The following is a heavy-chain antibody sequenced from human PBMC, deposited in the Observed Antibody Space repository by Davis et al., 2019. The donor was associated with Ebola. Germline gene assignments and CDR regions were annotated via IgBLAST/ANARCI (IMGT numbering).Heavy chain of an antibody. Sequence: MPSETLSLTCTVSGGSTSSYYWSWIRQPPGKGLEWIGYIYYSGSTNYNPSLKSRVTISVDTSKNQFSLKLSSVTAADTAVYYCARLGYCSGGSCYFFDYWGQGTLVTVSS. CDR2: IYYSGST. D-gene: IGHD2-15*01. V-gene: IGHV4-59*01. CDR3: ARLGYCSGGSCYFFDY. J-gene: IGHJ4*02. CDR1: GGSTSSYY.